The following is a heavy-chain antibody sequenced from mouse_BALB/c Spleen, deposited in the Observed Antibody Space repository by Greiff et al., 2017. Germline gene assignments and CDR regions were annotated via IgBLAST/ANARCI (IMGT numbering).Heavy chain of an antibody. CDR1: GFTFSSYA. CDR3: ARLGTTLDY. D-gene: IGHD2-3*01. V-gene: IGHV5-9-3*01. CDR2: ISSGGSYT. J-gene: IGHJ2*01. Sequence: DVKVVESGGGLVKPGGSLKLSCAASGFTFSSYAMSWVRQTPVKRLEWVATISSGGSYTYYPDSVKGRFTISRDNAKNTLYLQMSSLRSEDTAMYYCARLGTTLDYWGQGTTLTVSS.